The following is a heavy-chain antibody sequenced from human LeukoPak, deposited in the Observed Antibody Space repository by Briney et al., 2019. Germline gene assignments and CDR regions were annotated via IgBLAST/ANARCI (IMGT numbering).Heavy chain of an antibody. J-gene: IGHJ4*02. CDR2: IKEDGSIQ. V-gene: IGHV3-7*01. CDR1: GFTFSSYW. CDR3: ARDVWTGVAVSDY. D-gene: IGHD6-19*01. Sequence: GGSLRLSCVASGFTFSSYWMTWVRQAPGKGLEWLANIKEDGSIQYYLDSVRGRFTISRDKAKTSVYLQLNGLRADDTAVYYCARDVWTGVAVSDYWGQGTLVTVSS.